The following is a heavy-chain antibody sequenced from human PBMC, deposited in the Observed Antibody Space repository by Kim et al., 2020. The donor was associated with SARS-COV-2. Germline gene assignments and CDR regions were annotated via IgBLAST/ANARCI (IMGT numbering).Heavy chain of an antibody. CDR1: GYSFTSYW. D-gene: IGHD2-2*01. CDR3: ASGLPIVVVPAAPVDYYGMDV. J-gene: IGHJ6*02. CDR2: IDPSDSCT. V-gene: IGHV5-10-1*01. Sequence: GESLKISCKGSGYSFTSYWISWVRQMPGKGLEWMGRIDPSDSCTNYSPSFQGHVTISADKSISTAYLQWSSLKASDTAMYYCASGLPIVVVPAAPVDYYGMDVWGQGTTVTVSS.